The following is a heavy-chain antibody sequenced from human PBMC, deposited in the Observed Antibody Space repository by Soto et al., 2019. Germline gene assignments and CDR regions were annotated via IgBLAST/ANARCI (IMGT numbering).Heavy chain of an antibody. D-gene: IGHD3-10*01. Sequence: ASVKVSCKASGYTFTSYGISWVRQAPGQGLEWMGWISAYNGNTNYAQKLQGRVTMTTDTSTSTAYMELRSLRSDDTAVYYCARDPLWFGARGGESSWFDPWGQGTLVTVSS. CDR3: ARDPLWFGARGGESSWFDP. CDR1: GYTFTSYG. J-gene: IGHJ5*02. CDR2: ISAYNGNT. V-gene: IGHV1-18*01.